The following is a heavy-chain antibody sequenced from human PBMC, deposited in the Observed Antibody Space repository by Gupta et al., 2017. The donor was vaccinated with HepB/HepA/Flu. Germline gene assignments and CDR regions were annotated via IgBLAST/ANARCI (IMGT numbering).Heavy chain of an antibody. V-gene: IGHV3-48*03. CDR3: ARVSDSSGFYDGFDV. CDR1: GFTFSNYE. D-gene: IGHD3-22*01. Sequence: EVQLVESGGRLVQPGGSLRLSCAASGFTFSNYEMNWVRQAPGKGLEWVSYISRNSNNKYYIDSVEGRFTISRDNAENSLFLQMNSLRAEDTAVYYCARVSDSSGFYDGFDVWGQGTMVTVSS. CDR2: ISRNSNNK. J-gene: IGHJ3*01.